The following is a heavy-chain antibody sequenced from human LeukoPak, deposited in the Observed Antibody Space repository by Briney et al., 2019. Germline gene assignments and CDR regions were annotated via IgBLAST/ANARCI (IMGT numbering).Heavy chain of an antibody. J-gene: IGHJ4*02. CDR1: GFTLSCYS. D-gene: IGHD3-10*01. V-gene: IGHV3-21*01. CDR2: ISSSSSYI. CDR3: ARDSYYGSGSYYFDY. Sequence: GGSLRLSSAASGFTLSCYSMNWVRQAPGKGPEWVSSISSSSSYIYYADSVKGRFTISRDNAKNSLYLQMNSLRAEDTAVYYCARDSYYGSGSYYFDYWGQGTLVTVSS.